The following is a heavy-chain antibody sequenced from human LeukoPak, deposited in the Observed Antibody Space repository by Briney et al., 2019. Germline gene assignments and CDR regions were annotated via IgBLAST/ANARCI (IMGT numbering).Heavy chain of an antibody. CDR3: ARTYYDFWSGYYSHEGNPFDY. J-gene: IGHJ4*02. V-gene: IGHV3-48*01. D-gene: IGHD3-3*01. CDR1: GFTFNTFG. CDR2: ISSSSSTI. Sequence: GGSLRLSCAASGFTFNTFGIHWVRQAPGKGLEWVSDISSSSSTIYYADSVKGRFTISRDNAKNSLYLEMNSLRAEDTAVYYCARTYYDFWSGYYSHEGNPFDYWGQGTLVTVSS.